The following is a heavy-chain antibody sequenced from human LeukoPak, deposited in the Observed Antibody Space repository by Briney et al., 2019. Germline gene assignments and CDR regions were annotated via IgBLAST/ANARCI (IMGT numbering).Heavy chain of an antibody. J-gene: IGHJ6*03. V-gene: IGHV4-59*12. CDR3: ARREPHGDYGGKIRYYYYMDV. CDR2: IYYSGST. Sequence: SEPLSLTCTVSGGSISSYYWSWIRKPPGKGLEGIGYIYYSGSTNYKSSLKSRVTISVDTSKNQFSLKLSSLTAADTAMYYCARREPHGDYGGKIRYYYYMDVWGKGTTITISS. D-gene: IGHD4-23*01. CDR1: GGSISSYY.